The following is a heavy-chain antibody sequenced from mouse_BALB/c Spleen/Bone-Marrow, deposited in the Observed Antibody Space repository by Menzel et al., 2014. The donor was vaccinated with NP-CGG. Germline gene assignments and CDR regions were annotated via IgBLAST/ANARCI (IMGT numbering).Heavy chain of an antibody. CDR3: AREIPQGAMDY. Sequence: EVKVEESGGGLVQPGGSLKLSCAASGFDFSRYWMSWVRQAPGKGLEWIGEINPDSSTINYTPSLKDKFIISRDNAKNTLYLQMSKVRSEDTALYYCAREIPQGAMDYWGKGTSVTGSS. CDR2: INPDSSTI. J-gene: IGHJ4*01. V-gene: IGHV4-1*02. CDR1: GFDFSRYW.